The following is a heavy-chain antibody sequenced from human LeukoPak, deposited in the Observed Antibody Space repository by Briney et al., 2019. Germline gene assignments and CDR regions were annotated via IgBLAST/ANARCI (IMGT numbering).Heavy chain of an antibody. D-gene: IGHD1-26*01. CDR1: GFTFSSYS. V-gene: IGHV3-21*01. CDR3: ARDSGSYAWSAFDI. Sequence: PGGSLRLSCAASGFTFSSYSMNWVRQAPGKGLEWVASISSSSSYIYYADSVKGRFTIYRDNAKNSLYLQMNGLRAGDTAVYYRARDSGSYAWSAFDIWGQGTMVTVSS. J-gene: IGHJ3*02. CDR2: ISSSSSYI.